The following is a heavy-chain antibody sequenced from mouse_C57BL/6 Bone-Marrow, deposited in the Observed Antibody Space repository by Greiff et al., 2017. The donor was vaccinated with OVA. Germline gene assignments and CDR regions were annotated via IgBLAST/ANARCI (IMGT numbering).Heavy chain of an antibody. V-gene: IGHV5-4*03. CDR2: ISDGGSYT. D-gene: IGHD2-2*01. Sequence: EVKVVESGGGLVKPGGSLKLSCAASGFTFSSYAMSWVRQTPEKRLEWVATISDGGSYTYYPDNVKGRFTISRDNAKNNLYLQMSHLKSEDTAMYYCARGGLRYYAMDYWGQGTSVTVSS. CDR1: GFTFSSYA. J-gene: IGHJ4*01. CDR3: ARGGLRYYAMDY.